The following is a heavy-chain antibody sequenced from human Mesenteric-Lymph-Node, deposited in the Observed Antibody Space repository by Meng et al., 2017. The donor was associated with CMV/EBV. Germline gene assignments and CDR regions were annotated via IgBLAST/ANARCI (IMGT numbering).Heavy chain of an antibody. Sequence: SGATPGFTASNYWMHWVRKAPGKGLVWVSHINSDGSSTSYADSVKSRFTISRDNAKNTLYLQMNSLRAEDTAVYYCARARSGYLLDYWGQGTLVTVSS. CDR3: ARARSGYLLDY. CDR1: GFTASNYW. CDR2: INSDGSST. V-gene: IGHV3-74*01. J-gene: IGHJ4*02. D-gene: IGHD3-3*01.